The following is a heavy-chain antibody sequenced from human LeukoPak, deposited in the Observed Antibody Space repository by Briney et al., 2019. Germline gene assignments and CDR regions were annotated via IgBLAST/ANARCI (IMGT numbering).Heavy chain of an antibody. J-gene: IGHJ4*02. CDR1: GGSLSYYY. D-gene: IGHD2-21*02. V-gene: IGHV4-34*01. Sequence: ASETLSLTCAVYGGSLSYYYWSWIRQSPEKGLVWIGEINRSGSTNYNPSLKSRVSISVDTSKNQFSLKLSSVTAADTAVYYCARGGFYCGDDCYVDYWGQGTLVTVSS. CDR2: INRSGST. CDR3: ARGGFYCGDDCYVDY.